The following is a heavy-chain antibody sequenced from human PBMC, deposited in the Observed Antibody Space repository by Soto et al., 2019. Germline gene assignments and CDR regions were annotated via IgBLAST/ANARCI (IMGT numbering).Heavy chain of an antibody. V-gene: IGHV4-34*01. Sequence: SETLSLTCAVYRGSFTDYYWSWIRQPPGRGLAFIGDINHSGSTNYNPSLKSRVTISVDRSKNQFSLKLSSVTAADTAVYYCASGSNYGGFDFWGQGTLVTVSS. CDR1: RGSFTDYY. D-gene: IGHD1-7*01. CDR3: ASGSNYGGFDF. CDR2: INHSGST. J-gene: IGHJ4*02.